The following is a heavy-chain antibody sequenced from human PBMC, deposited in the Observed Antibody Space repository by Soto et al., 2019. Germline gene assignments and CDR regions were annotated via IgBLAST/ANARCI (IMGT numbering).Heavy chain of an antibody. J-gene: IGHJ5*02. V-gene: IGHV4-59*01. CDR2: IYYSGST. CDR1: GGSISSYY. Sequence: QVQLQESGPGLVKPSETLSLTCTVYGGSISSYYWSWIRQPPGKGLEWIGYIYYSGSTNYNPSLKIRVTISVDTSKNQFSLKLCSVTAAATAVSYCARVPRAGTAWFYHRGQGTLVTVSS. D-gene: IGHD1-1*01. CDR3: ARVPRAGTAWFYH.